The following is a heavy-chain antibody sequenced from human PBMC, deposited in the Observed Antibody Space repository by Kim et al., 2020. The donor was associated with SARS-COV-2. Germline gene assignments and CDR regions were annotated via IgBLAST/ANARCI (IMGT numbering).Heavy chain of an antibody. D-gene: IGHD1-1*01. CDR3: ARDGTTRNGGYYFDF. V-gene: IGHV1-3*01. J-gene: IGHJ4*02. Sequence: QKVQGRATITRDTSASTAYMELSSLGSEDTAVYYCARDGTTRNGGYYFDFWGQGALITVSS.